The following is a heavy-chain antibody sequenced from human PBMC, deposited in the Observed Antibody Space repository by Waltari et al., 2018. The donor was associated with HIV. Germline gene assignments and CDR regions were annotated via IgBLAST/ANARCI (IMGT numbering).Heavy chain of an antibody. CDR3: ASTEEETAMVRFFDY. Sequence: QVQLQESGPGLVKASQTLSLTCTVSGGSVSRRTFYWTWIRQPAGKGLEWIGHMYSSGSTKYNPSLKSRVTISGDTSKNQFSLNLSSVSAADTAVYYCASTEEETAMVRFFDYWGRGTLVTVAP. J-gene: IGHJ4*02. CDR2: MYSSGST. CDR1: GGSVSRRTFY. V-gene: IGHV4-61*02. D-gene: IGHD5-18*01.